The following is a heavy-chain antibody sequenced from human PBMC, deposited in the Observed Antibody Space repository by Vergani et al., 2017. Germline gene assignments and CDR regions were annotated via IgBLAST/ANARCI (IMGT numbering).Heavy chain of an antibody. CDR3: ARGRSYSGYDPVY. V-gene: IGHV3-33*01. CDR1: GFTFSRYG. J-gene: IGHJ4*02. CDR2: IWYDGSNK. D-gene: IGHD5-12*01. Sequence: QVQLVESGGGVVQPGRSLRLSCAASGFTFSRYGMHWVRQAPGKGLEWGAVIWYDGSNKYYADSVEGRFTISRDNSKNTLYLQRTSLRAEDTAVYYCARGRSYSGYDPVYWGQGTLVTVSS.